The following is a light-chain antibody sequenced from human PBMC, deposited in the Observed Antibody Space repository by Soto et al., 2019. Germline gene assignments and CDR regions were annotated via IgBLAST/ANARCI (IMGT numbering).Light chain of an antibody. CDR1: QNVYNN. Sequence: EIVMTQSPATLSVSPGEGATLSGKASQNVYNNLAWYQQRPGQPPRLLIYDASTRATGISARFSGSGYGTEFTLTISSLQSEDSAVYFCQQCRNWPLTFGGGTKV. J-gene: IGKJ4*01. V-gene: IGKV3-15*01. CDR3: QQCRNWPLT. CDR2: DAS.